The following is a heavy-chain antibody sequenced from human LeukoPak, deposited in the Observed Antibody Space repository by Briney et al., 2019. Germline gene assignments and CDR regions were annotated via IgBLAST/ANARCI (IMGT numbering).Heavy chain of an antibody. CDR3: ARIITSSGAAFDI. CDR1: GFTFISYA. CDR2: ISFHGTDS. J-gene: IGHJ3*02. D-gene: IGHD3-3*01. V-gene: IGHV3-30*04. Sequence: GGSLRLSCAASGFTFISYAIHWVRQAPGKGLEWVAVISFHGTDSFYADSVKGRFTISRDNSKNTLYLQMSSLRADDTAVYYCARIITSSGAAFDIWGQGTMVTVSS.